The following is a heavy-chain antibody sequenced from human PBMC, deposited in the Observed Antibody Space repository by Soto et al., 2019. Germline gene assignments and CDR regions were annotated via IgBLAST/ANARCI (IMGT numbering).Heavy chain of an antibody. CDR2: ISYDGSNK. D-gene: IGHD3-3*01. CDR3: ARDPHYDFWSGYFDY. Sequence: QVQLVESGGGVVQPGRSLRLSCAASGFTFSSYAMHWVRQAPGKGLEWVAVISYDGSNKYYADSVKGRFTISRDNSKNTLYLQMNSLRAEDTAVYYCARDPHYDFWSGYFDYWGQGTLVTVSS. V-gene: IGHV3-30-3*01. J-gene: IGHJ4*02. CDR1: GFTFSSYA.